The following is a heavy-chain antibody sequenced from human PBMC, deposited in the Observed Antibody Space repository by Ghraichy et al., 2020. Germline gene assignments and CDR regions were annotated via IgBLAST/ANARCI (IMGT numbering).Heavy chain of an antibody. CDR2: INYSGST. D-gene: IGHD5-24*01. Sequence: SETLSLTCTVSGGSISSGGYYWSWIRQHPGKGLEWIGYINYSGSTYYNPSLKSRVTISVDTSKNQFSLKLSSVTAADTAVYYCARIRDGYNAPNWFDPWGQGTLLTVFS. J-gene: IGHJ5*02. CDR3: ARIRDGYNAPNWFDP. CDR1: GGSISSGGYY. V-gene: IGHV4-31*03.